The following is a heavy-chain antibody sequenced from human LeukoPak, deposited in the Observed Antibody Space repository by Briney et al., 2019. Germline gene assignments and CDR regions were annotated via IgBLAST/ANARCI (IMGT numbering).Heavy chain of an antibody. V-gene: IGHV4-34*01. D-gene: IGHD6-6*01. J-gene: IGHJ6*03. CDR2: INHSGST. Sequence: SETLSLTCAVYGGSFSGYYWSWIRQPPGKGLEWIGEINHSGSTNYNPSLKSRVTISVDTSKNQFSLKLSSVAAADTAVYYCARHGAARPYYYYYMDVWGKGTTVTVSS. CDR1: GGSFSGYY. CDR3: ARHGAARPYYYYYMDV.